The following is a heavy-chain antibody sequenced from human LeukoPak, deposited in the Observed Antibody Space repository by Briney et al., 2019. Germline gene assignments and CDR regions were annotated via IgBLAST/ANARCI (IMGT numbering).Heavy chain of an antibody. D-gene: IGHD3-22*01. CDR2: IKSDGST. Sequence: GGSLRLSCAASGFTFSSYWMHWVRHAPGRGLVWVSRIKSDGSTNYADSVKGRFTISRDNAKNTVSLQMNSLRAEDTGVYYCARAPSEIGGYYPEYFRHWGQGTLVTVSS. J-gene: IGHJ1*01. CDR1: GFTFSSYW. CDR3: ARAPSEIGGYYPEYFRH. V-gene: IGHV3-74*01.